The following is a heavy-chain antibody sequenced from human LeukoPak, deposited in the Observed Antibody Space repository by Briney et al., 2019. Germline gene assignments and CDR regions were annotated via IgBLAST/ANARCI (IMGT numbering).Heavy chain of an antibody. V-gene: IGHV4-59*08. D-gene: IGHD1-26*01. CDR1: GGSISSYY. Sequence: PSETLSLTCTVSGGSISSYYWSWIRQPPGKGLEWIGDIYYSGSTNYNPSLKSRVTISVDTSKNHFSLRLSSVTAADTAVYYCARVGADKRDFDSWGQGILVTVSS. CDR3: ARVGADKRDFDS. J-gene: IGHJ4*02. CDR2: IYYSGST.